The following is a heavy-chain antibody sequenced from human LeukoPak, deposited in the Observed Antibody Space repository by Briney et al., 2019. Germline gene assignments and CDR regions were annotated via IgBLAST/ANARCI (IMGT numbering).Heavy chain of an antibody. Sequence: SETLSLTCTVSGGSISSGSYYWSWIRQPAGKGLERIGRIYTSGSTNYNPSLKSRVTISVDTSKNQFSLKLSSVTAADTAVYYCARSQYYYDSSGFSAFDIWGQGTMVTVSS. J-gene: IGHJ3*02. D-gene: IGHD3-22*01. CDR1: GGSISSGSYY. CDR2: IYTSGST. CDR3: ARSQYYYDSSGFSAFDI. V-gene: IGHV4-61*02.